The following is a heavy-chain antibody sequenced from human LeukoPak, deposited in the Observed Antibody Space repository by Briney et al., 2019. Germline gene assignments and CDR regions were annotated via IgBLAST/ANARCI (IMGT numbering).Heavy chain of an antibody. J-gene: IGHJ6*02. CDR2: FDPEDGET. D-gene: IGHD2-2*01. V-gene: IGHV1-24*01. CDR3: ASNEDIVVVPAADLYYYYYGMDV. CDR1: GYTFTELS. Sequence: GASVKVSCKVSGYTFTELSMHWVRQAPGKGLEWMGGFDPEDGETIYAQKFQGRVTMTEDTSTDTAYMELSSLRSEDTAVYYCASNEDIVVVPAADLYYYYYGMDVWGQGTTVTVSS.